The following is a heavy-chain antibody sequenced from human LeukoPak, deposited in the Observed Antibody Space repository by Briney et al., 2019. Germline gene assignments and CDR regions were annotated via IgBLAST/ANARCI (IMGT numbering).Heavy chain of an antibody. CDR2: TYYRSTWYN. V-gene: IGHV6-1*01. D-gene: IGHD6-19*01. J-gene: IGHJ4*02. CDR3: ARGDSSGLYYFDY. CDR1: GDSVSSNSVT. Sequence: SQTLSLTCAISGDSVSSNSVTWNWIRQSPSRGLEWLGRTYYRSTWYNDYAVSVRGRITVNPDTSKNQFSLHLNSVTPEDTAVYYCARGDSSGLYYFDYWGQGTLVTVSS.